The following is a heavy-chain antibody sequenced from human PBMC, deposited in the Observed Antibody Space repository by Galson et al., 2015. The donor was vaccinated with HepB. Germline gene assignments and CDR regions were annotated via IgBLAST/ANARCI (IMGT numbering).Heavy chain of an antibody. V-gene: IGHV3-23*01. J-gene: IGHJ6*02. CDR3: AKFFGLFARPPAVIPAATTADWYAMDV. CDR1: GFTFSSYA. CDR2: ISGSGGTT. D-gene: IGHD2-2*01. Sequence: SLRLSCAASGFTFSSYALSWVSQAAGKGLEWVSAISGSGGTTHDADSVKGRFTISRDNSKNTLYLQMNSLRAEDTAVYYCAKFFGLFARPPAVIPAATTADWYAMDVWGQGTTVTVSS.